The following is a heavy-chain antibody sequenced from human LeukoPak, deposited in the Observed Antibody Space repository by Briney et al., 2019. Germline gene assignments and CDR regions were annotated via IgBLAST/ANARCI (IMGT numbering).Heavy chain of an antibody. CDR2: ISSSSSTI. V-gene: IGHV3-48*02. CDR1: GFTFITYS. J-gene: IGHJ3*02. CDR3: AREYSSSSGRAFDI. D-gene: IGHD6-6*01. Sequence: PGESLRLSCAASGFTFITYSMNWVRQAPGKGLEWISYISSSSSTIYYADSVKGRFTISRDNAKNSLYLQMNSLRDEDTAVYYCAREYSSSSGRAFDIWGQRTMVTVSS.